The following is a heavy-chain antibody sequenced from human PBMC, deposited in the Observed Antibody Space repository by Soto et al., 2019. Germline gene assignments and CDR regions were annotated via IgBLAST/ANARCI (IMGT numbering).Heavy chain of an antibody. V-gene: IGHV4-34*01. CDR3: ARYRREAVAGYKLDN. CDR1: GGSFSGYY. D-gene: IGHD6-19*01. Sequence: PSETLSLTCAVYGGSFSGYYWSWIRQPPGKGLEWIGEINHSGSTNYNPSLKSRVTISVDTSKNQFSLKLSSVTAADTAVYYCARYRREAVAGYKLDNWCQGVLLTISA. J-gene: IGHJ4*02. CDR2: INHSGST.